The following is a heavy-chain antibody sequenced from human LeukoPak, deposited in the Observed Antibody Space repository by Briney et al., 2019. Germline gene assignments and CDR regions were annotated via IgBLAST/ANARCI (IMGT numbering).Heavy chain of an antibody. J-gene: IGHJ4*02. CDR2: IKQDGSEK. CDR1: GFTFSSYW. D-gene: IGHD3-9*01. Sequence: GGSLRLSCAASGFTFSSYWMSWVRQAPGKGLEWVANIKQDGSEKYYVDSVKGRFTISRDNAKNSLYLQMNSLRAADTAVYYCATTTDYILTGYYSFDYWGQGTLVTVSS. V-gene: IGHV3-7*01. CDR3: ATTTDYILTGYYSFDY.